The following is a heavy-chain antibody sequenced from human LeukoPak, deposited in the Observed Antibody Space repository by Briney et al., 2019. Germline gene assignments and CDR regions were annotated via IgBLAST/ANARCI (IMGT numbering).Heavy chain of an antibody. CDR3: ARDSGNFNAFDY. CDR1: GGSFSGYY. J-gene: IGHJ4*02. V-gene: IGHV4-34*01. CDR2: INHSGST. D-gene: IGHD4-23*01. Sequence: PSETLSLTCAVYGGSFSGYYWSWIRQPPGKGLEWIGEINHSGSTNYNPSLKSRVTMSVDTSKNQFSLKLSSVTAADTAVYYCARDSGNFNAFDYWGQGILVTVSS.